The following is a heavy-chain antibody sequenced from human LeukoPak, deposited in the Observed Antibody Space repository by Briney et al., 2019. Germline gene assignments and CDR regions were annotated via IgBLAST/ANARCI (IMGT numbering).Heavy chain of an antibody. D-gene: IGHD6-6*01. CDR3: ARDGAPMAARLGGGDAFDI. J-gene: IGHJ3*02. CDR1: GFTFSSYA. CDR2: ISYDGSNK. Sequence: GGSLRLSCAASGFTFSSYAMHWVRQAPGKGLEWVAVISYDGSNKYYADSVKGRFTISRDNSKNTLYLQMNSLRAEDTAVYYCARDGAPMAARLGGGDAFDIWGQGTMVTVSS. V-gene: IGHV3-30-3*01.